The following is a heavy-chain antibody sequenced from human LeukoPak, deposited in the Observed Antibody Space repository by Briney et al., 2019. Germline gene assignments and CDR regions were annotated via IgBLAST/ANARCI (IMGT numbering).Heavy chain of an antibody. CDR2: IYTSGST. CDR3: ATYDYSNYYMDV. J-gene: IGHJ6*03. D-gene: IGHD4-11*01. V-gene: IGHV4-4*07. Sequence: KTSETLSLTCTVSGVSISSYYWSWIRQPAGKGLEWIGRIYTSGSTNYNPSLKSRVTMSVDTSKNQFSLKLTSVTAADTAVYFCATYDYSNYYMDVWGKGTTVTVSS. CDR1: GVSISSYY.